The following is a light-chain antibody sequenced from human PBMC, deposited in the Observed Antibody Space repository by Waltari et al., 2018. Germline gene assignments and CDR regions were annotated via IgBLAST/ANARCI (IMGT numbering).Light chain of an antibody. CDR1: QSVGSD. Sequence: EIVMMQSPATLSVSPGERATLSCRASQSVGSDLAWYQQKPGQAPSLLIYGASTRVTGVPARFSGSGSGTEFTLTISSLQSEDFAVYYCQQYNKWPPYTFGQGTKLEIK. CDR2: GAS. J-gene: IGKJ2*01. CDR3: QQYNKWPPYT. V-gene: IGKV3-15*01.